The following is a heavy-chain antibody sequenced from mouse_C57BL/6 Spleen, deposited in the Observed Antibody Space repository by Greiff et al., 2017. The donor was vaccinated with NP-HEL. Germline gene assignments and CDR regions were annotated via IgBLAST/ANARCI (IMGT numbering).Heavy chain of an antibody. D-gene: IGHD4-1*01. CDR1: GFTFSSYG. CDR2: ISSGGSYT. Sequence: EVKLEESGGDLVKPGGSLKLSCAASGFTFSSYGMSWVRQTPDKRLEWVATISSGGSYTYYPDSVKGRFTISRDNAKNTLYLQMSSLKSEDTAMYYCARHGTGTRDYFDYWGQGTTLTVSS. CDR3: ARHGTGTRDYFDY. J-gene: IGHJ2*01. V-gene: IGHV5-6*02.